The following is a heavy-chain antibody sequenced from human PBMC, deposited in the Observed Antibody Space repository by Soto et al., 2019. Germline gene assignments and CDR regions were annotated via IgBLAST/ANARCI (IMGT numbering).Heavy chain of an antibody. Sequence: PSETLSLTCAVYGGSFSGYYWSWIRQPPGKGLEWIGEINHSGSTNYNPSLKSRVTISVDTSKNQFSLKLSSVTAADTAVYYCARDLGGYYYGMDVWGQGTTVTVSS. V-gene: IGHV4-34*01. J-gene: IGHJ6*02. D-gene: IGHD3-16*01. CDR2: INHSGST. CDR1: GGSFSGYY. CDR3: ARDLGGYYYGMDV.